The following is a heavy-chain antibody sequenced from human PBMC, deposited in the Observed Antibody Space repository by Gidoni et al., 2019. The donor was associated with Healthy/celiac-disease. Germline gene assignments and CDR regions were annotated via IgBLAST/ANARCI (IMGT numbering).Heavy chain of an antibody. CDR3: ASGYCSSTSCYTYYYYYGMDV. D-gene: IGHD2-2*02. J-gene: IGHJ6*02. Sequence: QVQLVQSGAEVKKPGSSVKVSCKASGGTFSSYAISWVRQAPGQGLEWMGGIIPIFGTANYAQKFQGRVTITADESTSTAYMELSSLRSEDTAVYYCASGYCSSTSCYTYYYYYGMDVWGQGTTVTVSS. CDR1: GGTFSSYA. CDR2: IIPIFGTA. V-gene: IGHV1-69*01.